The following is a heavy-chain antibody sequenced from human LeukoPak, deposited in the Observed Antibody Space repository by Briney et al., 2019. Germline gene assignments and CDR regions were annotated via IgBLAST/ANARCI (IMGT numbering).Heavy chain of an antibody. V-gene: IGHV4-39*07. CDR2: IYYSGST. J-gene: IGHJ5*02. Sequence: SETLSLTCTVSGGSISSSSYYSGWIRQPPGKGLEWIGSIYYSGSTYYNPSLKSRVTISVDTSKNQFSLKLSSVTAADTAVYYCARYYGSGKGVRFDPWGQGTLVTVSS. CDR1: GGSISSSSYY. D-gene: IGHD3-10*01. CDR3: ARYYGSGKGVRFDP.